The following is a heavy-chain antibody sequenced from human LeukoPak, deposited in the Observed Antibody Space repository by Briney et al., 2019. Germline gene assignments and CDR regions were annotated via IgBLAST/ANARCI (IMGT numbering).Heavy chain of an antibody. V-gene: IGHV4-30-4*01. CDR3: ARGHYYGSGLFDY. CDR1: GGSISSGDYY. D-gene: IGHD3-10*01. CDR2: IYYSGST. Sequence: SETLSLTCTVSGGSISSGDYYWSWIRQPPGKGLEWIGYIYYSGSTYYNPSLKSRVTISVDTSKNQFSLKLSSVTAADTAVYYCARGHYYGSGLFDYWGQGTLITVSS. J-gene: IGHJ4*02.